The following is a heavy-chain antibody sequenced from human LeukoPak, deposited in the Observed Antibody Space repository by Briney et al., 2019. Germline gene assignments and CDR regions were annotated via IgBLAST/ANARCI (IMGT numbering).Heavy chain of an antibody. V-gene: IGHV4-34*01. D-gene: IGHD3-16*02. CDR2: NNHSGST. CDR1: GGPFSGYY. Sequence: SETLSLTCAVYGGPFSGYYWRWLRQPPGKGLEWLGENNHSGSTNFNPSLKSRVTIFVDTSQNQFFPTLSSVTAAGTAVYYCARVRGGVIPDYWGQGTLVTVSS. CDR3: ARVRGGVIPDY. J-gene: IGHJ4*02.